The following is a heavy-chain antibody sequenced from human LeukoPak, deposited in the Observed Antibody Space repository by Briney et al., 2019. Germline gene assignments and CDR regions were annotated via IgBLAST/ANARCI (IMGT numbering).Heavy chain of an antibody. D-gene: IGHD1-26*01. CDR3: ARVSGSYSSWGAFDI. V-gene: IGHV4-34*01. CDR1: GGSFSGYY. CDR2: INHSGST. Sequence: SETLSLTCAVYGGSFSGYYWSWIRQPPGKGLEWIGEINHSGSTNYNPSLKSRVTISVDTSKNQFSLKLSSVTAADTVVYYCARVSGSYSSWGAFDIWGQGTMVTVSS. J-gene: IGHJ3*02.